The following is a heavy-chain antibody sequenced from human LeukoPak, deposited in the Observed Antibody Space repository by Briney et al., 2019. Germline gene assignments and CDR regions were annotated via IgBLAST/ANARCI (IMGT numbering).Heavy chain of an antibody. V-gene: IGHV4-38-2*02. CDR1: GYSISSGYY. CDR2: IYHSGST. CDR3: ARQGLQYFGSLSVPYYIDF. Sequence: SETLSLTCTVSGYSISSGYYWGWIRQPPGKGLEWIGSIYHSGSTYYNPSLKSRVTISVDTSKNQFSLRLNSVTAADTAVYYCARQGLQYFGSLSVPYYIDFWGQGTLVTVSS. J-gene: IGHJ4*02. D-gene: IGHD3-9*01.